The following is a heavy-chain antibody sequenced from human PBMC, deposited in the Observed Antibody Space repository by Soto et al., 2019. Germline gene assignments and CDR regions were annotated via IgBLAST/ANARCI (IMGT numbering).Heavy chain of an antibody. CDR2: ISGYKDNT. V-gene: IGHV1-18*01. J-gene: IGHJ3*02. D-gene: IGHD4-17*01. CDR3: ARDHYGDYLPAFDI. CDR1: GYTFTSYG. Sequence: ASVKVSCKASGYTFTSYGISWVRQAPGQGLEWKGRISGYKDNTNYAQKLQGRVTMTTDTSTSTAYMELRSLRSDDTAVYYCARDHYGDYLPAFDIWGQGTMVTVSS.